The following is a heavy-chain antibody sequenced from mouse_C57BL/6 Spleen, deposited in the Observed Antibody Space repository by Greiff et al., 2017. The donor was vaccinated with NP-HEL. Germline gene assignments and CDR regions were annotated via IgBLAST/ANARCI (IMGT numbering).Heavy chain of an antibody. CDR2: IDPSDSYT. J-gene: IGHJ4*01. D-gene: IGHD2-2*01. CDR3: AREGVTTVPYAMDY. CDR1: GYTFTSYW. Sequence: QVQLQQPGAELVMPGASVKLSCKASGYTFTSYWMHWVKQRPGQGLEWIGEIDPSDSYTNYNQKFKGKSTLTVDKSSSTAYMQFSSLTSEDSAIYYCAREGVTTVPYAMDYWGQGTSVTVSS. V-gene: IGHV1-69*01.